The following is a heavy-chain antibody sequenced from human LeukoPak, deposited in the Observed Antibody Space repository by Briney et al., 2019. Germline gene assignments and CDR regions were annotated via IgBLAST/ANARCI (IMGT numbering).Heavy chain of an antibody. D-gene: IGHD5-18*01. CDR1: AFTFSTYW. CDR2: IKQDGSEK. V-gene: IGHV3-7*04. CDR3: ARARFSYGHYYFDY. J-gene: IGHJ4*02. Sequence: GGSLRLSCAASAFTFSTYWMSWVRQAPGKGLEWVANIKQDGSEKYYVDSVKGRFTISRDNAKDSLYLQMNGLRAEDTAVYYCARARFSYGHYYFDYWGQGTLVTVSS.